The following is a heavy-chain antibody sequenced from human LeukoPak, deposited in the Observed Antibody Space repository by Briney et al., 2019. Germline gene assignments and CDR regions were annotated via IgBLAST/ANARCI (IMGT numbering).Heavy chain of an antibody. Sequence: SETLSLTCTVSGGSISSYYWSWIRQPPGKGLEWIGYIYYSGSTNYNPSLKSRVTISVDTSKNQFSLKLSSVTAADTAGYYCARHPGIRWYYFDYWGQGTLVTVSS. CDR2: IYYSGST. CDR3: ARHPGIRWYYFDY. V-gene: IGHV4-59*08. D-gene: IGHD5-18*01. J-gene: IGHJ4*02. CDR1: GGSISSYY.